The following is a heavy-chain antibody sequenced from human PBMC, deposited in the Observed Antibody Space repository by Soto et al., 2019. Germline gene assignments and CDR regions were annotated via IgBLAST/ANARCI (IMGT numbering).Heavy chain of an antibody. CDR2: IKSRTENETT. D-gene: IGHD2-21*01. V-gene: IGHV3-15*01. Sequence: GGSLRLSCAAGGFTFSNVWLSWVRQGPGKGLEWLGRIKSRTENETTDYASPARGRFISSRDDSKNMLYLQLNSLKSDDPGVYYCVTVLPHSNSWFDYWGQGTPVTVSS. CDR1: GFTFSNVW. J-gene: IGHJ4*02. CDR3: VTVLPHSNSWFDY.